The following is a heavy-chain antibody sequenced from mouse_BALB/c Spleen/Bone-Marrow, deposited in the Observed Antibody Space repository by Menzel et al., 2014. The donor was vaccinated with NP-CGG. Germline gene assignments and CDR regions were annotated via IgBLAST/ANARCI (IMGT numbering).Heavy chain of an antibody. V-gene: IGHV1S120*01. CDR1: GYTFTSYY. D-gene: IGHD1-1*01. CDR3: TYAWVYSWFVC. Sequence: VQLQQSGAEPVKPGASVKLSSKASGYTFTSYYMYWVKQRPGQGLEWIGEINPSNGGADFNEKFKIKATLTVDKSSSTSALQHNRCNCEAFAVYYWTYAWVYSWFVCRGQGTLVTVPP. CDR2: INPSNGGA. J-gene: IGHJ3*01.